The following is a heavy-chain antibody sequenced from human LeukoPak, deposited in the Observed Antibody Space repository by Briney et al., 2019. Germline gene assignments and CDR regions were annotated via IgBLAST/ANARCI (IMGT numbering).Heavy chain of an antibody. CDR1: GYTFTGYY. Sequence: ASVKVSCKASGYTFTGYYKQWVRQAPGQGLEWMGWINPNSGGTNYAQRFQGRVTMTRDTSISTAYMELSRLRSDDTAVYYCARQSGSPRDAFDIWGQGTMVTVSS. CDR2: INPNSGGT. V-gene: IGHV1-2*02. CDR3: ARQSGSPRDAFDI. J-gene: IGHJ3*02.